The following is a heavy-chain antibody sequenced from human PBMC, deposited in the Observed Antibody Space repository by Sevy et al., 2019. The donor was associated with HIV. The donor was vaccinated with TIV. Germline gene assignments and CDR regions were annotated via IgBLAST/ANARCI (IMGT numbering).Heavy chain of an antibody. CDR3: SAGVGMCDFDY. J-gene: IGHJ4*02. CDR1: GFTFSNAW. V-gene: IGHV3-15*01. CDR2: IKSKSDGGTR. Sequence: GGSLRLSCAASGFTFSNAWMSWVRQAPGKGLEWVGRIKSKSDGGTRDFAAPAKGRFIISRDDYKSMLYLQMSNLKTEDKAVYYCSAGVGMCDFDYWGRGTLVTVSS. D-gene: IGHD3-3*01.